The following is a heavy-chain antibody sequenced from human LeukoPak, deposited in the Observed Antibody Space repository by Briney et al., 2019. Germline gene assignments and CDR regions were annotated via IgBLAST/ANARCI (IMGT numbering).Heavy chain of an antibody. CDR2: IYYSGST. CDR3: ASPDYYDSSGTY. J-gene: IGHJ4*02. Sequence: PSETLSLTCTVSGGSISSGSYYWGCIRQPPGKGLEWIGSIYYSGSTYYNPSLKSRVTISVDTSKNQFSQKLSSVTAADTAVYYCASPDYYDSSGTYWGQGTLVTVSS. CDR1: GGSISSGSYY. V-gene: IGHV4-39*01. D-gene: IGHD3-22*01.